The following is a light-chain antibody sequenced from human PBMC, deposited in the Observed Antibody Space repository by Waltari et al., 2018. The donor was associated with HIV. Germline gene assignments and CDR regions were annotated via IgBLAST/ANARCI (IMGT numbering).Light chain of an antibody. J-gene: IGLJ2*01. Sequence: QSVLTQPPSASGTPGQRVTISCSGTNSNIGSNSVNWYQQVPGTAPKLLIYSNNQRPSGVPDRFSGSKSGNSASLAISGLRSEDEADYYCAAWDDSRNGEVIFGGGTKLTVL. CDR3: AAWDDSRNGEVI. CDR1: NSNIGSNS. CDR2: SNN. V-gene: IGLV1-44*01.